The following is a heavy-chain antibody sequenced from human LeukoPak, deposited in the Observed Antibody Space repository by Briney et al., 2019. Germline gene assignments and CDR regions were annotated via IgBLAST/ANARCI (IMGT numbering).Heavy chain of an antibody. D-gene: IGHD6-19*01. J-gene: IGHJ4*02. CDR3: AKFPPGIAVAGHFDY. V-gene: IGHV3-23*01. Sequence: GGSLRFSCAASGFTFSSYAMSWVRQAPGKGLEWFSAISGSGGSTYYADSVKGRFTISRDNSKNTLYLQMNSLRAEDTAVYYCAKFPPGIAVAGHFDYWGQGTLVTVSS. CDR1: GFTFSSYA. CDR2: ISGSGGST.